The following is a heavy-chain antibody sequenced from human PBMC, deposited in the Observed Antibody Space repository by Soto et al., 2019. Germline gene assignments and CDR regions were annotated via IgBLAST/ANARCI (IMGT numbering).Heavy chain of an antibody. CDR1: GFTVSRNY. CDR2: IYSGGST. Sequence: EVQLVESGGGLVQPGGSLRLSCAASGFTVSRNYMSWVRQAPGKGLEWVSVIYSGGSTYYADSVKGRFTISRDNSKNTLYLQMNSLRAEDTAVYYCARESKDGSGVYYMDVWGKGTTVTVSS. V-gene: IGHV3-66*01. D-gene: IGHD3-10*01. CDR3: ARESKDGSGVYYMDV. J-gene: IGHJ6*03.